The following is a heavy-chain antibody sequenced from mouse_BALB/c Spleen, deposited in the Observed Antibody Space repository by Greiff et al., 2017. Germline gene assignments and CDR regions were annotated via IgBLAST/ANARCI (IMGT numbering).Heavy chain of an antibody. CDR1: GYSFTSYW. J-gene: IGHJ2*01. CDR3: ARGTVDYFDY. V-gene: IGHV1-5*01. Sequence: VQLQQSGTVLARPGASVKMSCKASGYSFTSYWMHWVKQRPGQGLEWIGAIYPGNSDTSYNQKFKGKAKLTAVTSSNTAYMQLSSLTSEDSAVYYCARGTVDYFDYWGQGTTLTVSS. CDR2: IYPGNSDT. D-gene: IGHD1-1*01.